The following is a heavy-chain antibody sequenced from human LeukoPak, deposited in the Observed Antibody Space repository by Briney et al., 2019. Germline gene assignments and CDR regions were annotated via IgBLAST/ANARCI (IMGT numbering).Heavy chain of an antibody. D-gene: IGHD6-19*01. V-gene: IGHV6-1*01. CDR2: TYYRSKWYN. J-gene: IGHJ4*02. CDR1: GDSVSSNSAA. CDR3: TRAVAGKVDY. Sequence: SQTLSLTCAISGDSVSSNSAAWNWIRQCPSRGLEWLGRTYYRSKWYNDYAVSVKSRITINADTSKNQFSLRLNSVTPEDTAVYYCTRAVAGKVDYWGQGTLVTVSS.